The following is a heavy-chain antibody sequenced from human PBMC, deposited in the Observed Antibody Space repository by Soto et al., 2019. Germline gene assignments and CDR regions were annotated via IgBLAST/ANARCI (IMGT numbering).Heavy chain of an antibody. J-gene: IGHJ4*02. Sequence: EVQLLESGGGLVQPGGSLILSCAASGFTFSTYAMSWVRQAPGKRLEWVSAISGSGSSTYYADSVKGRFTISRDNSKNTLYLQMNSLRAEDTAVYYCTKGGGSCCFDCWGQGTLVTVSS. CDR3: TKGGGSCCFDC. D-gene: IGHD2-15*01. V-gene: IGHV3-23*01. CDR2: ISGSGSST. CDR1: GFTFSTYA.